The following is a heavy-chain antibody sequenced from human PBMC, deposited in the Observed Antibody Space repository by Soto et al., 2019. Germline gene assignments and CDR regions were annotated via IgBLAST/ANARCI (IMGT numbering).Heavy chain of an antibody. V-gene: IGHV1-69*13. J-gene: IGHJ6*02. CDR3: ARGGDLNFDWYYSQDYYGMDV. Sequence: RASVKVSCKASGGTFSSYAISWVRQAPGQGLEWMGGIIPIFGTANYAQKFQGRVTITADESTSTAYMELSSLRSEDAAVYYCARGGDLNFDWYYSQDYYGMDVWGQGTTVTVSS. CDR1: GGTFSSYA. CDR2: IIPIFGTA. D-gene: IGHD3-9*01.